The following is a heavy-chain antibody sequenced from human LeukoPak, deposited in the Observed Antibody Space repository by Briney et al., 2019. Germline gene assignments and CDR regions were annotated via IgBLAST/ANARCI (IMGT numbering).Heavy chain of an antibody. Sequence: GGSLRLSCAASGFAFDSYAMNWVRLAPGKGLEWVSTISGDGSVTYFADSVRGRFTISRDNSKDTLYLHMDRLRAEDTAIYFCAKDKRGGSDYVYFDYWGQGTLVTVSS. D-gene: IGHD1-26*01. CDR2: ISGDGSVT. J-gene: IGHJ4*02. CDR1: GFAFDSYA. V-gene: IGHV3-23*01. CDR3: AKDKRGGSDYVYFDY.